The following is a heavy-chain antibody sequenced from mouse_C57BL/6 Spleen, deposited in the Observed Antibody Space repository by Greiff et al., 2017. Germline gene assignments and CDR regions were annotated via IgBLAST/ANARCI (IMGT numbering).Heavy chain of an antibody. CDR3: ARGDYGSSYWYFDV. CDR2: MNPNNGGT. Sequence: VQLKQSGPELVKPGASVKISCKASGYTFTDYYMNWVKQSHGKSLEWIGDMNPNNGGTSYNQKFKGKATLTVDKSSSTAYMELRSLTSEDSAVYYGARGDYGSSYWYFDVWGTGTTVTGSS. D-gene: IGHD1-1*01. J-gene: IGHJ1*03. CDR1: GYTFTDYY. V-gene: IGHV1-26*01.